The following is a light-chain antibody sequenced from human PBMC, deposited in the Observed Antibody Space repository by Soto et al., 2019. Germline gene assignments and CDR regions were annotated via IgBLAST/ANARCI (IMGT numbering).Light chain of an antibody. CDR3: AAWDGSLNGCV. CDR1: SSNIGSNT. V-gene: IGLV1-44*01. CDR2: SND. Sequence: QSVLTHAPSASGTPGQRVTISCSGSSSNIGSNTVSWYQQVLGTAPKLLIYSNDQRHSGVPDRFSGSQNGTADSLAIGGLKSEYDADYYCAAWDGSLNGCVFGGGTQLPVL. J-gene: IGLJ2*01.